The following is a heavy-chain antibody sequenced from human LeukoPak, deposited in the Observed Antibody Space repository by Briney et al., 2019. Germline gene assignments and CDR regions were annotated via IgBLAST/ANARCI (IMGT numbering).Heavy chain of an antibody. D-gene: IGHD3-22*01. V-gene: IGHV4-61*08. CDR2: IYYTGST. CDR1: GGSVSSGAYY. Sequence: SETLSLTCTVSGGSVSSGAYYWSWIRQPPGKGPEWIGYIYYTGSTNFNPSLKSRLTISVDTSKNQFSLKLSSVTAADTAVYYCARAPRGYYYDSSGYYYRYNWFDPWGQGTLVTVSS. CDR3: ARAPRGYYYDSSGYYYRYNWFDP. J-gene: IGHJ5*02.